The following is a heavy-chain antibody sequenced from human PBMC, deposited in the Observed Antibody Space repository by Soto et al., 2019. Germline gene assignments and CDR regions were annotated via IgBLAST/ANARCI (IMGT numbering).Heavy chain of an antibody. V-gene: IGHV3-30*18. CDR1: GFTFSSYG. Sequence: QVQLVESGGGVVQPGRSLRLSCAASGFTFSSYGMHWVRQAPGKGLEWVAVISYDGSNKYYADSVKGRFTISRDNSKNTLYLQMNILRAEDTAVYYCAKGLSMYNWKDYYYGMDVWGQGTTVTVSS. CDR3: AKGLSMYNWKDYYYGMDV. D-gene: IGHD1-20*01. CDR2: ISYDGSNK. J-gene: IGHJ6*02.